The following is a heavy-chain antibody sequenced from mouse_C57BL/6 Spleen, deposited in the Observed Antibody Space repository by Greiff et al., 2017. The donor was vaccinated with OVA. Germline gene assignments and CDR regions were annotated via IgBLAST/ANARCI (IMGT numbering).Heavy chain of an antibody. J-gene: IGHJ4*01. D-gene: IGHD2-5*01. CDR3: ARISNSYAMDY. Sequence: VQLQQSGAELARPGASVKMSCKASGYTFTSYTMHWVKQRPGQGLEWIGYINPSSGYTKYNQKFKDKATLTADKSSSTAYMQLSILTSEDSAVYYCARISNSYAMDYWGQGTSVTVSS. V-gene: IGHV1-4*01. CDR2: INPSSGYT. CDR1: GYTFTSYT.